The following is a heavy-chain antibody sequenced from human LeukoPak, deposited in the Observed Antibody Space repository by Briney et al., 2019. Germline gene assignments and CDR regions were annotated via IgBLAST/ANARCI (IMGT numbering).Heavy chain of an antibody. CDR3: AKAAEYSSSYHFDY. D-gene: IGHD6-6*01. Sequence: GGSLRLSCAASGFTFSDYYMSWIRQAPGKGLEWVSYISSSGSTIYYADSVKGRFTISRDNSKNTLYLQMNSLRAEDTAVYYCAKAAEYSSSYHFDYWGQGTLVTVSS. CDR2: ISSSGSTI. J-gene: IGHJ4*02. CDR1: GFTFSDYY. V-gene: IGHV3-11*01.